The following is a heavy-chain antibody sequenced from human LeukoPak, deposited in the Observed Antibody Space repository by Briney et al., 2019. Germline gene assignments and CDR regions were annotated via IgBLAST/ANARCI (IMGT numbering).Heavy chain of an antibody. Sequence: ASVKVSCKASGYTFTSYDINWVRQATGQGLEWMGWMNPNSGNTGYAQKFQCRVTMTRDTSTSTVYMELSSLRSEDTAVYYCARSIPRGYSYGYLNWFDPWGQGTLVTVSS. CDR3: ARSIPRGYSYGYLNWFDP. CDR1: GYTFTSYD. V-gene: IGHV1-8*01. J-gene: IGHJ5*02. D-gene: IGHD5-18*01. CDR2: MNPNSGNT.